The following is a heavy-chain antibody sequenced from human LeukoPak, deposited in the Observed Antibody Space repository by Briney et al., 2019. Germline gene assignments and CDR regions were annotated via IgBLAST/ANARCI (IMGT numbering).Heavy chain of an antibody. CDR1: GFTVSSNY. D-gene: IGHD5-18*01. V-gene: IGHV3-53*01. CDR3: ASERGYSYGFFYYYGMDV. J-gene: IGHJ6*02. Sequence: PGGSLRLSCAASGFTVSSNYMSWVRQAPGKGLEWVSVIYSGGSTYYADSVKGRFTISRDNSKHTLYLQMNSLRAEDTAVYYCASERGYSYGFFYYYGMDVWGQGTTVTVSS. CDR2: IYSGGST.